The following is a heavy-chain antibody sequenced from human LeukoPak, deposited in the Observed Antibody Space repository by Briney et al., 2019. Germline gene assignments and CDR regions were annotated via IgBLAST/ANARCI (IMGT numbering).Heavy chain of an antibody. V-gene: IGHV4-4*07. CDR2: IYTSGST. CDR1: GGSISSYY. J-gene: IGHJ5*02. Sequence: SETLSLTCTVSGGSISSYYWSWLRQPAGKGLEWIGRIYTSGSTNYNPSLKSRVTISVDTSKNQFSLKLSSVTAADTAVYYCAREGGSYYYDSSGYSWFDPWGQGTLVTVSS. D-gene: IGHD3-22*01. CDR3: AREGGSYYYDSSGYSWFDP.